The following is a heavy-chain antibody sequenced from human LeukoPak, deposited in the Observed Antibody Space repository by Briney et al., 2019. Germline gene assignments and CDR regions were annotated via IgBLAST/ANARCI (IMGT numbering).Heavy chain of an antibody. CDR2: IYTSGST. Sequence: KPSQTLSLPCTVPAGPIRRSYWSWLRQPAGKGLQWIGRIYTSGSTNYNPSLKSRVTMSVDTSKNQFSLKLSSVTAADTAVYYCARGSSTSWTHIGPSQNWFDPWGQGTLVTVSS. J-gene: IGHJ5*02. V-gene: IGHV4-4*07. CDR1: AGPIRRSY. CDR3: ARGSSTSWTHIGPSQNWFDP. D-gene: IGHD2-2*01.